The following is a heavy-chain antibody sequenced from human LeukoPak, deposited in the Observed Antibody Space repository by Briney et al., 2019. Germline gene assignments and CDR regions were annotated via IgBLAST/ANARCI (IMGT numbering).Heavy chain of an antibody. Sequence: GGSLRLSCAASGFTFSSYWMTWVRQAPGKGVEWVANIKQDGSERNYVDSVKGRFTISRDNAKNSLYLQMNTLRDKDTAVYYCATGAGCGYWGQGTLVTVSS. CDR3: ATGAGCGY. CDR2: IKQDGSER. D-gene: IGHD6-19*01. J-gene: IGHJ4*02. V-gene: IGHV3-7*03. CDR1: GFTFSSYW.